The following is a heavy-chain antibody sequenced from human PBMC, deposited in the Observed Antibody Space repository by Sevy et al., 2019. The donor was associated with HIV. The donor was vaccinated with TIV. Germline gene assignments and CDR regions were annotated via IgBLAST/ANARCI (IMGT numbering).Heavy chain of an antibody. CDR1: GFPFNDHA. V-gene: IGHV3-9*01. D-gene: IGHD2-21*01. CDR3: AKDINRGCDGVNCYSYYYYFYGLDV. J-gene: IGHJ6*02. Sequence: GGSLRLSCAASGFPFNDHAMHWVRQVPGKGLEWVSGVSWNSRNIGYADSVKGRFTISRDNARHFLYLEMNSLRPEDTALYYCAKDINRGCDGVNCYSYYYYFYGLDVWAQGTTVTVSS. CDR2: VSWNSRNI.